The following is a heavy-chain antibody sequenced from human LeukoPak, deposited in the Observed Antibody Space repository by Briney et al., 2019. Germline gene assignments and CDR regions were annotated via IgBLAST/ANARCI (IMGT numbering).Heavy chain of an antibody. D-gene: IGHD2-21*02. J-gene: IGHJ4*02. V-gene: IGHV3-53*01. CDR3: ASVAVAGHFDY. Sequence: GVLRLSCAAFGFTVSSNYMSWVRQAPGKGLEWVSVIYSGGSTYYADSVKGRFTISRDNSKNTLYLQMNSLRAEDTAVYYCASVAVAGHFDYWGQGTLVTVSS. CDR1: GFTVSSNY. CDR2: IYSGGST.